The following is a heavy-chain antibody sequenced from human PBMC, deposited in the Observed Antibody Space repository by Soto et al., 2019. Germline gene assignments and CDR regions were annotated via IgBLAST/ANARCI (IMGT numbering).Heavy chain of an antibody. CDR3: ARQGYSYGFYFYYGLDV. D-gene: IGHD5-18*01. Sequence: GESLKSSCKASGYRFTSSRIAWVRQMPGKGLEWMGRIDPDDSYPNYSPSFQGHVTISADKSISTAYLQWSSLKASDTAMYYCARQGYSYGFYFYYGLDVWGQGTTVTVSS. V-gene: IGHV5-10-1*01. CDR1: GYRFTSSR. CDR2: IDPDDSYP. J-gene: IGHJ6*02.